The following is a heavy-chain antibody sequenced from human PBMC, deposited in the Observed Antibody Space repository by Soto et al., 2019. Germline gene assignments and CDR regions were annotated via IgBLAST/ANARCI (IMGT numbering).Heavy chain of an antibody. J-gene: IGHJ6*02. CDR2: ISYSGDT. CDR1: GGSTSSGGYY. V-gene: IGHV4-31*03. CDR3: ARVKGWSPPYGMDV. Sequence: QVQLQDSGPGLVKPSQTLSLTCTVSGGSTSSGGYYWTWVRQHPGKGLELIGYISYSGDTYYNPSLKSRATISVETSKNQFSLKLSSVTAADTAVYYCARVKGWSPPYGMDVWGQGTTVTVSS. D-gene: IGHD3-3*01.